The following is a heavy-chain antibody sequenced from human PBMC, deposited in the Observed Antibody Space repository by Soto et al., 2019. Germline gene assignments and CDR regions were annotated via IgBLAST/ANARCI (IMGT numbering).Heavy chain of an antibody. CDR2: ISSSSSYI. J-gene: IGHJ4*02. Sequence: EVQLVESGGGLVKPGGSLRLSCAASGFTFSSYSMNWVRQAPGKGLEWVSSISSSSSYIYYADSVKGRFTISRDNAKNSLYLQMNSLRAEDTAVYYCAREMDTAMVRNYWGQGTLVTVSS. CDR3: AREMDTAMVRNY. V-gene: IGHV3-21*01. D-gene: IGHD5-18*01. CDR1: GFTFSSYS.